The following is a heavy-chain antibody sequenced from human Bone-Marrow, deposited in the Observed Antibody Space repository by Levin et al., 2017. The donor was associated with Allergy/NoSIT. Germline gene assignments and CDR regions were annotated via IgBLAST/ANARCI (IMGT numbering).Heavy chain of an antibody. D-gene: IGHD2-15*01. V-gene: IGHV4-4*07. J-gene: IGHJ4*02. CDR2: IYDGGKP. Sequence: SETLSLTCSVSGDFISNHYWNWIRQPAGKGLEWIGRIYDGGKPTYNLALKSRVTMSIDTSKSQYSLKLTSVSASDTAVYYCARAHSDPQTKKWSMLGDWGRGILVTVSS. CDR1: GDFISNHY. CDR3: ARAHSDPQTKKWSMLGD.